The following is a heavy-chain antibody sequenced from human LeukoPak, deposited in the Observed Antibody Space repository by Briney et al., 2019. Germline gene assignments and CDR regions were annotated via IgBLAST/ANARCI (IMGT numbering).Heavy chain of an antibody. D-gene: IGHD3-10*01. CDR1: GDSISSYY. J-gene: IGHJ3*02. V-gene: IGHV4-59*12. CDR2: IYDSGST. CDR3: AKSNGYGLVDI. Sequence: SETLSLTCNVSGDSISSYYWNWIRQPPGKGLEWIGYIYDSGSTNYNPSLKSRVTISLDTSRNQFSLKLNSVTAADTAVYYCAKSNGYGLVDIWGQGTMVTVSS.